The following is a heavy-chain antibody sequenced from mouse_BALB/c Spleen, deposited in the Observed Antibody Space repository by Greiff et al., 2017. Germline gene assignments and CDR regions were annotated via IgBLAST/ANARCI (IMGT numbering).Heavy chain of an antibody. CDR3: VRHKGYAMDY. V-gene: IGHV10-1*02. J-gene: IGHJ4*01. CDR2: IRSKSNNYAT. Sequence: EVQLVESGGGLVQPKGSLKLSCAASGFTFNTYAMNWVRQAPGKGLEWVARIRSKSNNYATYYADSVKDRFTISRDDSQSMLYLQMNNLKTEDTAVYYCVRHKGYAMDYWGQGTSVTVSS. CDR1: GFTFNTYA.